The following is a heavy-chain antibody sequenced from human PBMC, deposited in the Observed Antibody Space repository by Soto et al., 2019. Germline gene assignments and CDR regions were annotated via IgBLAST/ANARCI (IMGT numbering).Heavy chain of an antibody. D-gene: IGHD3-22*01. V-gene: IGHV4-59*01. CDR3: ARTYYYDSSGYYLDY. Sequence: SETLSLTCTVSGGSISSYYWSWIRQPPGKGLEWIGYIYYSGSTNYNPSLKIRVTISVDTSKNQFSLKLSSVTAADTAVYYCARTYYYDSSGYYLDYWAQGTLVPVSS. CDR1: GGSISSYY. J-gene: IGHJ4*02. CDR2: IYYSGST.